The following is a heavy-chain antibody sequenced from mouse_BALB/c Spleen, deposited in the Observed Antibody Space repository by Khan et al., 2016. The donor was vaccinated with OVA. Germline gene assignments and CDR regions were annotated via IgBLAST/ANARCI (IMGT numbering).Heavy chain of an antibody. CDR1: GFSITSDYA. CDR3: ASRILKYYGSNFEGYYFDV. V-gene: IGHV3-2*02. D-gene: IGHD1-1*01. J-gene: IGHJ2*01. Sequence: EVQLQESGPGLVKPSQSLSLTCTVTGFSITSDYAWNWIRQFPENKLEWMGYISYSGSTAYNPSLKSRISITRDTSKNQVFLQLTSVTTEDTATYYCASRILKYYGSNFEGYYFDVWGQGTTLTVSS. CDR2: ISYSGST.